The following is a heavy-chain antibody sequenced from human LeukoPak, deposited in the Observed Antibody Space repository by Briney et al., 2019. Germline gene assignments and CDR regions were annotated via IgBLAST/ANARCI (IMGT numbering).Heavy chain of an antibody. Sequence: SQTLSLTCAISGDTVSSSTAAWNWIRQSQSRGLEWLGRTFYRSKWYNDYAVSVKSRITINPDTSQNQFSLQLDSVTPEDTAVYYCARDQWGYTDYWGQGTLVTVSS. D-gene: IGHD1-26*01. CDR2: TFYRSKWYN. V-gene: IGHV6-1*01. CDR1: GDTVSSSTAA. J-gene: IGHJ4*02. CDR3: ARDQWGYTDY.